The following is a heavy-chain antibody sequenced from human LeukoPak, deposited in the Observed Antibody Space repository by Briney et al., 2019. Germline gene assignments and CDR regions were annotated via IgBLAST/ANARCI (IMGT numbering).Heavy chain of an antibody. J-gene: IGHJ4*02. CDR1: GFTFSSYA. V-gene: IGHV3-53*01. CDR2: IYSGGST. Sequence: QSGGSLRLSCAASGFTFSSYAMSWVRQAPGKGLEWVSVIYSGGSTYYADSVKGRFTISRDNSKNTLYLQMNSLRAEDTAVYYCARSPMREYSGYVYFDYWGQGTLVTVSS. CDR3: ARSPMREYSGYVYFDY. D-gene: IGHD5-12*01.